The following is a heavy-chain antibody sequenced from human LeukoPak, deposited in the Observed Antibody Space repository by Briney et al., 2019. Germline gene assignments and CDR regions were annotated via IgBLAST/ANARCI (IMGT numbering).Heavy chain of an antibody. J-gene: IGHJ1*01. V-gene: IGHV1-24*01. Sequence: ASVKVSCKVSGYTLTELSMHWVRQAPGKGLEWMGGFDPEDGETIYAPKFQGRVTMTEDTSTDTAYMELSSLRSEDTAVYYCATQQLVRFVLRFQHWGQGTLVTVSS. CDR2: FDPEDGET. CDR1: GYTLTELS. D-gene: IGHD6-13*01. CDR3: ATQQLVRFVLRFQH.